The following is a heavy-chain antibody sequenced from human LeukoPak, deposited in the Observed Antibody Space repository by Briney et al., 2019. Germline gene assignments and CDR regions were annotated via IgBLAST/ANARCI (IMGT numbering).Heavy chain of an antibody. Sequence: PSETLSLTCTVSGGSISSYYWSWIRQPAGKGLEWIGRIHTSGSTNYNPSLKSRLTMSVDTSKNQFSLKLNSVTAADTAVYYCVRAGDYGDYVGWFDPWGQGTLVTVSS. CDR3: VRAGDYGDYVGWFDP. V-gene: IGHV4-4*07. CDR2: IHTSGST. D-gene: IGHD4-17*01. J-gene: IGHJ5*02. CDR1: GGSISSYY.